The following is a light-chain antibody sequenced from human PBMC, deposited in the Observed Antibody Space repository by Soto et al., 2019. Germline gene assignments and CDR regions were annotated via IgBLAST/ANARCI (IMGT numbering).Light chain of an antibody. CDR1: SSDVGGYDH. J-gene: IGLJ1*01. Sequence: QSALTQPASVSGSPGQSITISCTGTSSDVGGYDHVSWYQLHPGKAPKLMVFEVSNRPSGVSFRFSGSKSGNTASLTISGLQAEDEADYFCSSYSISTAYLFGTGTKGTVL. V-gene: IGLV2-14*01. CDR2: EVS. CDR3: SSYSISTAYL.